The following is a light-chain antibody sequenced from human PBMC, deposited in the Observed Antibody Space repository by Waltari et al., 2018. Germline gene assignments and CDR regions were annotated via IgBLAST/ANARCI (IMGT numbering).Light chain of an antibody. J-gene: IGKJ5*01. Sequence: EIVLTQSPGTLSLSPGERATLSCRASQSVSSNYLAWYQQKPGQAPRLLIYGASKRTTGMPDRFSGSGSGTDFTLTISRLGPEDFAVYYCQQYATSPRISFGQGTRLEIK. CDR1: QSVSSNY. CDR2: GAS. CDR3: QQYATSPRIS. V-gene: IGKV3-20*01.